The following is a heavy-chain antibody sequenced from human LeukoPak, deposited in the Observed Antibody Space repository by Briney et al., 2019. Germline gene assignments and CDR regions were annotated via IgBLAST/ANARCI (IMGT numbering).Heavy chain of an antibody. V-gene: IGHV4-39*07. D-gene: IGHD7-27*01. CDR3: ARKLNWGLGAFDI. CDR2: TYYSGGT. Sequence: SDTLSLTCNVSGGSITPRNYYWGWIRQSPGAGLEWIGTTYYSGGTFYNPSLRSRVTISLDTSENHFSLKMNSMTAADTAMYYCARKLNWGLGAFDIWGQGALVTVSS. J-gene: IGHJ3*02. CDR1: GGSITPRNYY.